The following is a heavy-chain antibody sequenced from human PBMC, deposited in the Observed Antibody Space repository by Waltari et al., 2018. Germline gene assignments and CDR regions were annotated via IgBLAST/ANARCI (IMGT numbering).Heavy chain of an antibody. CDR2: INAGNGNT. V-gene: IGHV1-3*01. J-gene: IGHJ3*02. Sequence: QVQLVQSGAEVKKPGASVKVSCKASGYTFTSYAMHWVRQAPGQRLEWMGWINAGNGNTKYSQKFQGRVTITRDTSASTAYMELSSLRSEDTAVYYCARGIVVVVAAIFDAFDIWGQGTMVTVSS. CDR3: ARGIVVVVAAIFDAFDI. CDR1: GYTFTSYA. D-gene: IGHD2-15*01.